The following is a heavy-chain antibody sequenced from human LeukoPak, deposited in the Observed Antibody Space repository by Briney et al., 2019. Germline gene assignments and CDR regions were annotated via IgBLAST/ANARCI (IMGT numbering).Heavy chain of an antibody. Sequence: SETLSLTCTVSGVPISSGGYFWRSIRQHPGKGLEWIRYIYYSGSTYYHPSLKSRVTISVDTSKNQFSLKLSSVTAADTAVYYCARDLSWNGSGTFDPWGQGTLVTVSS. V-gene: IGHV4-31*03. D-gene: IGHD3-10*01. CDR3: ARDLSWNGSGTFDP. CDR1: GVPISSGGYF. J-gene: IGHJ5*02. CDR2: IYYSGST.